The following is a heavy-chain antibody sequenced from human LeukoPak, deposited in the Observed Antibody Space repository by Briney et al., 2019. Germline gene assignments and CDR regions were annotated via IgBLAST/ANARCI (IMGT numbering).Heavy chain of an antibody. V-gene: IGHV4-31*03. D-gene: IGHD3-3*01. CDR3: AREQYYDFWSGYPYYYYYGMDV. J-gene: IGHJ6*02. Sequence: SETLSLTCTVSGGSISSGDYWWSWIRQRPGEGLEWIGYIYYSGTTHYNPSLKSRVTISLDTSKNQFSLKLSSVTAADTAVYYCAREQYYDFWSGYPYYYYYGMDVWGQGTTVTVSS. CDR2: IYYSGTT. CDR1: GGSISSGDYW.